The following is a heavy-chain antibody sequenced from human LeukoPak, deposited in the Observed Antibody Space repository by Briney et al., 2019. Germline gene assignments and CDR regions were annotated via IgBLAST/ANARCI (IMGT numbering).Heavy chain of an antibody. CDR2: IRYTASDK. D-gene: IGHD3-22*01. CDR1: GFTFSYYG. CDR3: AKDGEYYYDPTGYFDY. J-gene: IGHJ4*02. V-gene: IGHV3-30*02. Sequence: GGSLRLSCAASGFTFSYYGMHWVRQPPGKGLEWVAFIRYTASDKYYADSVKGRFTISRDNSKNTLYLQMNSLRAEDTAVYYCAKDGEYYYDPTGYFDYWGQGTLVTVSS.